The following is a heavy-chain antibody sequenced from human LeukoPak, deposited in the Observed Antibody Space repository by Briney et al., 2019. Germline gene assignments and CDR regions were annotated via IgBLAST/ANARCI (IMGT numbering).Heavy chain of an antibody. J-gene: IGHJ4*02. V-gene: IGHV3-23*01. CDR2: ITGSTYST. CDR1: GFTFSSYG. CDR3: AKDHRAYCGGDCVDFDY. Sequence: PGGSLRLPCAASGFTFSSYGMSWVRQAPGEGLEWGSSITGSTYSTYYADSVKGRFTISRDNSKNTLYLQMNSLRAEDTAVYYCAKDHRAYCGGDCVDFDYWGQGTLVTVSS. D-gene: IGHD2-21*02.